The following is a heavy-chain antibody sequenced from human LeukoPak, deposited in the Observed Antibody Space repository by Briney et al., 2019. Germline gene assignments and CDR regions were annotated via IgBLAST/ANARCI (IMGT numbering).Heavy chain of an antibody. CDR3: ASSDGLPPRSDSSYDVFDY. J-gene: IGHJ4*02. Sequence: SGTLSLTCAVSGGSIISGNWWSWVRQPPGKGLEWIGEIYHSGRTNYNPSLKSRVTMSLDKSKNQFSLNLSSVTAADTALYYCASSDGLPPRSDSSYDVFDYWGQGTLVTVSS. D-gene: IGHD5-12*01. CDR2: IYHSGRT. CDR1: GGSIISGNW. V-gene: IGHV4-4*02.